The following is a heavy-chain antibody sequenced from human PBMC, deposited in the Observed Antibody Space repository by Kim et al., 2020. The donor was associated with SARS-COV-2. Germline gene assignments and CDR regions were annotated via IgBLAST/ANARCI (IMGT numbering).Heavy chain of an antibody. D-gene: IGHD1-26*01. CDR1: GYTFTSYG. J-gene: IGHJ4*02. Sequence: ASVKVSCKASGYTFTSYGISWVRQAPGQGLEWMGWISAYNGNTNYAQKLQGRVTMTTDTSTSTAYMELRSLRSDDTAVYYCARVTWSGSYYLRLPTGDFDYWGQGTLVTVSS. CDR3: ARVTWSGSYYLRLPTGDFDY. CDR2: ISAYNGNT. V-gene: IGHV1-18*01.